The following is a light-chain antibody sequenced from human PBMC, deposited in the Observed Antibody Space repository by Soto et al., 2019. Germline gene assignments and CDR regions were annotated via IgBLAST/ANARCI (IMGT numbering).Light chain of an antibody. CDR1: QSVSSN. V-gene: IGKV3-15*01. Sequence: EIVMTQSPATLSVSPGERATLSCRASQSVSSNLAWYQQKPGQAPRLLIYGASTRATGIPARFSGSGSGTEVTLTLSSLQSEDFAVYLCQPDNNLPRTFGQGTKVEIK. CDR2: GAS. CDR3: QPDNNLPRT. J-gene: IGKJ1*01.